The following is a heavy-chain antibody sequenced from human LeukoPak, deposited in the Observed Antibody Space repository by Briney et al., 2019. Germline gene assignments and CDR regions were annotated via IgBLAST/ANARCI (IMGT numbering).Heavy chain of an antibody. J-gene: IGHJ4*02. V-gene: IGHV4-61*02. Sequence: SETLSLTCTVSGGSISSSSYYWGWIRQPAGKGLEWIGRIYTSGSTNYNPSLKSRVTISVDKSKNQFSLKLSSVTAADTAVYYCARSSSSGYYYYFDYWGQGTLVTVSS. D-gene: IGHD3-22*01. CDR1: GGSISSSSYY. CDR3: ARSSSSGYYYYFDY. CDR2: IYTSGST.